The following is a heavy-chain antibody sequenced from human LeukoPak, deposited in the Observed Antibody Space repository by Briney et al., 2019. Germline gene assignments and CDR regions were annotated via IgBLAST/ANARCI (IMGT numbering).Heavy chain of an antibody. CDR3: STVYYYYGSSVDY. CDR2: IKSKSDGGTA. J-gene: IGHJ4*02. V-gene: IGHV3-15*01. CDR1: GFTFSNAW. Sequence: GGSLRLSCAASGFTFSNAWMRWVRQAPGKGLEWVGRIKSKSDGGTADYAAPVEGRFTISRDDSTNTLYLQMNSLKTEDTAVYYCSTVYYYYGSSVDYWGQGTLVTVSS. D-gene: IGHD3-22*01.